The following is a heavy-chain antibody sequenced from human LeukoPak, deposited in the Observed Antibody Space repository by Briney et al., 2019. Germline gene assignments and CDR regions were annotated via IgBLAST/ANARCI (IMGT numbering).Heavy chain of an antibody. CDR1: GYTFTGYY. V-gene: IGHV1-2*02. CDR3: ARTPHYYESSGSYYYYGMDV. CDR2: INPNSGGT. D-gene: IGHD3-22*01. Sequence: ASVKVSCKTSGYTFTGYYMHWVRQAPGQVLEWMGWINPNSGGTNYAQKFQGRVTMTRDTSISTAYMELSRLRSDDTAVYYCARTPHYYESSGSYYYYGMDVWGQGTTVTVSS. J-gene: IGHJ6*02.